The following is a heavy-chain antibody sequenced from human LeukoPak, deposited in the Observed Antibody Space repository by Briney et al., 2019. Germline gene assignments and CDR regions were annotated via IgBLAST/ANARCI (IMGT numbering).Heavy chain of an antibody. CDR3: AKDQGGIAAAAPFDY. V-gene: IGHV3-23*01. D-gene: IGHD6-13*01. CDR2: ISGSGGST. CDR1: GFTFSSYG. J-gene: IGHJ4*02. Sequence: PGGSLRLSCAASGFTFSSYGMHWVRQAPGKGLEWVSAISGSGGSTYYADSVKGRFTISRDNSKNTLYLQMNSLRAEDTAVYYCAKDQGGIAAAAPFDYWGQGTLVTVSS.